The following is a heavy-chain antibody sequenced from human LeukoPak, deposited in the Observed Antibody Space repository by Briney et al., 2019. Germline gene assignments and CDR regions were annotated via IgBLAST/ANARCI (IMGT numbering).Heavy chain of an antibody. J-gene: IGHJ6*02. CDR2: ISSTTYT. D-gene: IGHD6-19*01. Sequence: PGGSLRLSCSASVFTFSVYSMSSIRQAPEKGLEWVSSISSTTYTYYADSVKGRFTISRDNSKNSLYLQMNSLTAEDTALYYCARDGSGWSRDVWGQGTTVTVSS. CDR1: VFTFSVYS. CDR3: ARDGSGWSRDV. V-gene: IGHV3-21*01.